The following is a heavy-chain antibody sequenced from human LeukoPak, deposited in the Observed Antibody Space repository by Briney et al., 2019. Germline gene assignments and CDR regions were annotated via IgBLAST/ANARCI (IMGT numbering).Heavy chain of an antibody. J-gene: IGHJ4*02. V-gene: IGHV4-59*12. CDR1: GGSITDYY. CDR3: ASHQINYYDSSGYYPNPFDY. Sequence: SETLSLTCTVSGGSITDYYWGWIRQPPGKGLEWIGYMFYSGNTDYNPSLKSRVTISIDTSKSQFSLKLSSVTAADTAVYYCASHQINYYDSSGYYPNPFDYWGQGTLVTVSS. D-gene: IGHD3-22*01. CDR2: MFYSGNT.